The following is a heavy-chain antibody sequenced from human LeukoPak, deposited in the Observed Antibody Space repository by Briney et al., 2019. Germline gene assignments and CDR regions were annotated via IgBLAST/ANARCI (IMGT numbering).Heavy chain of an antibody. V-gene: IGHV3-30*02. Sequence: GGSLTLSCAASGFTFSSYGMHWLRQAPGKGLEWVAFIRYDGSNKYYADSVKGRFTISRDNSKNTLYLQMNSLRAEDTAVYYCAKVRRIVGATAKAFDIWGQGKMVTVSS. CDR3: AKVRRIVGATAKAFDI. CDR2: IRYDGSNK. D-gene: IGHD1-26*01. J-gene: IGHJ3*02. CDR1: GFTFSSYG.